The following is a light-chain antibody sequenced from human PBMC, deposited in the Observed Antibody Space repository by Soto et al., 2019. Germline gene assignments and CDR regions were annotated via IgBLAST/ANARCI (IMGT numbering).Light chain of an antibody. V-gene: IGKV1-39*01. CDR1: QSISIY. J-gene: IGKJ2*01. CDR2: AAS. CDR3: QQSSIRPRT. Sequence: DIQLNQSTASLSASVGDRVTIICRASQSISIYLNWYQQKPGKAPRLLIYAASSLQSEVPSRFSGGGAGTDFTLTISRLPPEDIATYYCQQSSIRPRTFGQGTKLDI.